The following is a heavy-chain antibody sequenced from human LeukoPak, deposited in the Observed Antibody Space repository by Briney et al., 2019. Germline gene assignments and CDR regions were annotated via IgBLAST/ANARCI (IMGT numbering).Heavy chain of an antibody. V-gene: IGHV3-21*04. D-gene: IGHD3-10*01. J-gene: IGHJ6*02. CDR2: ISGTSSYI. Sequence: GGSLRLSCAASGFTFSTYSMNWVRQAPGKGLEWVSSISGTSSYIYYADSVKGRFTISRDNAKNSLYLQMNSLRAEDTALYYCAKDMAFYYSGMDVWGQGTTVTVSS. CDR3: AKDMAFYYSGMDV. CDR1: GFTFSTYS.